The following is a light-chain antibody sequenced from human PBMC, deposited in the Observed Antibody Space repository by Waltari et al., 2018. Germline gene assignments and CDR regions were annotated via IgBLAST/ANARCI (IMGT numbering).Light chain of an antibody. Sequence: DIVMTQSPDSLAVSLGERATINCKSSQSVLYSPNNKNYLAWYQQKPGQPPKLLIYWASTRESGVPDRFSGSGSGTDFTLTISSLQAEDVAVYYCQQYYNTPWTFGQGTEVEIK. CDR2: WAS. J-gene: IGKJ1*01. CDR1: QSVLYSPNNKNY. V-gene: IGKV4-1*01. CDR3: QQYYNTPWT.